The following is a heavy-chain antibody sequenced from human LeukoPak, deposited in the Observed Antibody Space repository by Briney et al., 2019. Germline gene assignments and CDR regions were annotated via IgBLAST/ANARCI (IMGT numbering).Heavy chain of an antibody. J-gene: IGHJ4*02. CDR1: GGSISSYY. CDR2: IYYSGST. V-gene: IGHV4-59*01. Sequence: SETLSLTCTVSGGSISSYYWSWIRQPPGKGLEWIGYIYYSGSTNYNPSLKSRVTISVDTSKNQFSLKLSSVTAADMAGYYCAREVFGSGWYSFVNWGQGKLV. D-gene: IGHD6-19*01. CDR3: AREVFGSGWYSFVN.